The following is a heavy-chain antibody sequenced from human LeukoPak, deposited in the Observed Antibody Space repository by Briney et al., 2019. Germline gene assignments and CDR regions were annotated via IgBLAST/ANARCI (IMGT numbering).Heavy chain of an antibody. CDR3: AKPPYSSSWYYFDY. CDR1: AFTFSTYA. V-gene: IGHV3-23*01. J-gene: IGHJ4*02. D-gene: IGHD6-13*01. Sequence: GGSLRLSCAASAFTFSTYAMSWVRQAPGKGLEWVSTISGSGDSTSYADSVKGRFTISRDNSMNTLYLQMNSLRADDTAVYYCAKPPYSSSWYYFDYWGQGTLVTVSS. CDR2: ISGSGDST.